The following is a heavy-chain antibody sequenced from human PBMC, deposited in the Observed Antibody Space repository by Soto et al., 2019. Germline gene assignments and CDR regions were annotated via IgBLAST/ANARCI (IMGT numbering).Heavy chain of an antibody. D-gene: IGHD2-2*02. J-gene: IGHJ6*02. Sequence: GASVKVSGKASGYTFSGYYIHWLRQAPGQGIEWMGWINPNSGGTNYTQKFQGRVTVTRDTPTSTAYMELSRLTSDDTAVYYCARSLTEGYCTITGCYTRPLYGMDVWGQGTTVTVSS. V-gene: IGHV1-2*02. CDR1: GYTFSGYY. CDR3: ARSLTEGYCTITGCYTRPLYGMDV. CDR2: INPNSGGT.